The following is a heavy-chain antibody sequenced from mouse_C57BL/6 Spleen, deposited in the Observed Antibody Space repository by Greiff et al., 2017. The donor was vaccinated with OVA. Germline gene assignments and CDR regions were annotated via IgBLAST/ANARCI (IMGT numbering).Heavy chain of an antibody. V-gene: IGHV1-5*01. Sequence: EVQLQQSGTVLARPGASVKMSCKTSGYTFTSYWMHWVKQRPGQGLEWIGAIYPGNSDTSYNQKFKGKAKLTAVTSASTAYMELSSLTNEDSAVYYCLITTVVARYFDVWGTGTTVTVSS. CDR3: LITTVVARYFDV. CDR2: IYPGNSDT. D-gene: IGHD1-1*01. CDR1: GYTFTSYW. J-gene: IGHJ1*03.